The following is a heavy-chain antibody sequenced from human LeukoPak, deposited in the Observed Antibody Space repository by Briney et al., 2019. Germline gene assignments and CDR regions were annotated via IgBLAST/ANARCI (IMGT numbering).Heavy chain of an antibody. Sequence: GASVKVSCKASGYTFTSYGISWVRQAPGQGLEWMGWISTYNGNTNYAQKLQGRVTMTTDTSTSTAYMELRSLRSDDTAVYYCARDRPTLFGVVNPFDYWGQGTLVTVSS. V-gene: IGHV1-18*01. D-gene: IGHD3-3*01. CDR2: ISTYNGNT. CDR3: ARDRPTLFGVVNPFDY. J-gene: IGHJ4*02. CDR1: GYTFTSYG.